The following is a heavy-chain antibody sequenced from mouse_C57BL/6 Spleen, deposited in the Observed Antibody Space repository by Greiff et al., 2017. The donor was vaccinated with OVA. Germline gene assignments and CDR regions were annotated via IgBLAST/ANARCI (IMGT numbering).Heavy chain of an antibody. V-gene: IGHV1-53*01. CDR2: INPSNGGT. CDR1: GYTFTSYW. J-gene: IGHJ1*03. CDR3: ARDYTYWDFDV. Sequence: QVHVKQPGTELVKPGASVKLSCKASGYTFTSYWMHWVKQRPGQGLEWIGNINPSNGGTNYNEKFKSKATLTVDKSSSTAYMQLSSLTSEDSAVYYCARDYTYWDFDVWGTGTTVTVSS. D-gene: IGHD2-13*01.